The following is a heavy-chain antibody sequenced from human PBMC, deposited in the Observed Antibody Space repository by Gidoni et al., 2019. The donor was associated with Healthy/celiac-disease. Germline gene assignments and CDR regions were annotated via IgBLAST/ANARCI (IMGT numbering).Heavy chain of an antibody. CDR1: GFPFSSYG. CDR2: IWYDGSNK. D-gene: IGHD2-2*02. V-gene: IGHV3-33*01. Sequence: QVQLVESGGGVVQPGRSLRLSCAASGFPFSSYGMHWVRQAPGKGLEWVAVIWYDGSNKYYADSVKGRFTISRDNSKNTLYLQMNSLRAEDTAVYYCARGLGYCSSTSCYRTNDAFDIWGQGTMVTVSS. J-gene: IGHJ3*02. CDR3: ARGLGYCSSTSCYRTNDAFDI.